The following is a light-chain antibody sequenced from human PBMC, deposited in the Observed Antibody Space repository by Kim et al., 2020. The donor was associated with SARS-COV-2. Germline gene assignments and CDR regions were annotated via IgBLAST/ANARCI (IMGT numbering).Light chain of an antibody. V-gene: IGLV1-44*01. CDR1: SSNLGSHS. CDR2: DND. CDR3: AAWDDSLNDVV. Sequence: ELTQPPSTSGTPGQRVTISCSGSSSNLGSHSVNWYQQLPGTAPKLLIYDNDKRPSGTPDRFSGSKSGTSASLAISGLQSEDEADYYCAAWDDSLNDVVFGGGTQLTVL. J-gene: IGLJ2*01.